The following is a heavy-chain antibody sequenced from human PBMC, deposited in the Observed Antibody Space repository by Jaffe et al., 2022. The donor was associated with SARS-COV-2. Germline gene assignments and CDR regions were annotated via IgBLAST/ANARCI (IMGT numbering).Heavy chain of an antibody. CDR1: GFTFSSYA. Sequence: QVQLVESGGGVVQPGRSLRLSCAASGFTFSSYAMHWVRQAPGKGLEWVAVISYDGSNKYYADSVKGRFTISRDNSKNTLYLQMNSLRAEDTAVYYCARDLEPINPQAAAGQYGMDVWGQGTTVTVSS. D-gene: IGHD6-13*01. J-gene: IGHJ6*02. CDR2: ISYDGSNK. V-gene: IGHV3-30-3*01. CDR3: ARDLEPINPQAAAGQYGMDV.